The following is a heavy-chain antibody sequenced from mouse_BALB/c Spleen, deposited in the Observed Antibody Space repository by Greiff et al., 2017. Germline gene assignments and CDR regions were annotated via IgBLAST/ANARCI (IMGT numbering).Heavy chain of an antibody. Sequence: EVKLQESGPGLVKPSQSLSLTCTVTGYSITSDYAWNWIRQFPGNKLEWMGYISYSGSTSYNPSLKSRISITRDTSKNQFFLQLNSVTTEDTATYYCASQFAYWGQGTLVTVSA. CDR1: GYSITSDYA. J-gene: IGHJ3*01. V-gene: IGHV3-2*02. CDR3: ASQFAY. CDR2: ISYSGST.